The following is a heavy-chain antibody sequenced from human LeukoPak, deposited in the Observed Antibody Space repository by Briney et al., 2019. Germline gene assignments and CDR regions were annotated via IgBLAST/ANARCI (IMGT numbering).Heavy chain of an antibody. CDR2: IRFDGSNVGSNV. CDR3: VRDGCSSTSCYSVNDY. V-gene: IGHV3-30*02. J-gene: IGHJ4*02. CDR1: GFTFSTYG. Sequence: GGSLRLSCATSGFTFSTYGMHWVRQAPGKGLEWVAFIRFDGSNVGSNVYYADSVKGRFTISRDNAKNSLYLQMNSLRAEDTAVYYCVRDGCSSTSCYSVNDYWGQGTLVTVSS. D-gene: IGHD2-2*02.